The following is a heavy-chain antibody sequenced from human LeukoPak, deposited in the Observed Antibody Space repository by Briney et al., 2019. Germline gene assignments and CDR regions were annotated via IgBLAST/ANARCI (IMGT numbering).Heavy chain of an antibody. D-gene: IGHD3-9*01. CDR2: FDPEDDET. Sequence: GASVKVSCKVSGYTLTELSMHWVRQAPGKGLEWMGGFDPEDDETIYEQKFQGRVTMTEDTSTDTAYMELSSLRSEDTAVYYCATGLRYPGVSADYWGQGTLVTVSS. CDR1: GYTLTELS. V-gene: IGHV1-24*01. CDR3: ATGLRYPGVSADY. J-gene: IGHJ4*02.